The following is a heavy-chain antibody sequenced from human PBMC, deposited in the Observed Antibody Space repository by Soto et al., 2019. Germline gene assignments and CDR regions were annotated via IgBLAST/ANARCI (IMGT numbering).Heavy chain of an antibody. CDR3: ARDLVVVPAAIGYYYGMDV. J-gene: IGHJ6*02. Sequence: QVQLVESGGGVVQPGRSLRLSCAASGFTFSSYGMHWVRQAPGKGLEWVAVIWYDGSNKYYADSVKGRFTISRDNSKNTLYLQMNSLRAEDTAVYYCARDLVVVPAAIGYYYGMDVWGQGTTDTVSS. CDR2: IWYDGSNK. CDR1: GFTFSSYG. D-gene: IGHD2-2*01. V-gene: IGHV3-33*01.